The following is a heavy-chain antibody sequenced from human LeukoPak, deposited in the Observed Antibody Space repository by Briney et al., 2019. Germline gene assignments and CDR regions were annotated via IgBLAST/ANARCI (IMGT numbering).Heavy chain of an antibody. D-gene: IGHD3-16*01. J-gene: IGHJ4*02. V-gene: IGHV3-43*02. CDR2: IRGDGGST. Sequence: GGSLRLSCAASGFTFDDFAMQWVRQAPGEGLEWVSLIRGDGGSTYYADSVKGRFTISRDNSKNSLYLQMNSLRTEDTALYYCAKVLSRGLVYWGQGTLVTVSS. CDR1: GFTFDDFA. CDR3: AKVLSRGLVY.